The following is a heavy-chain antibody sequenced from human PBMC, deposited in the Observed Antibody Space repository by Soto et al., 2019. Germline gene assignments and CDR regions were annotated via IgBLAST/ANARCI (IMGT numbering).Heavy chain of an antibody. CDR2: IYYSGST. CDR1: GGSISSGGYY. D-gene: IGHD3-10*01. J-gene: IGHJ6*02. Sequence: SETLSLTXTVSGGSISSGGYYWSWIRQHPGKGLEWIGYIYYSGSTYYNPSLKSRVTISVDTSKNQFSLKLSSVTAADTAVYYCARATITMVRGGRGYGMDVWGQGTTVTVSS. CDR3: ARATITMVRGGRGYGMDV. V-gene: IGHV4-31*02.